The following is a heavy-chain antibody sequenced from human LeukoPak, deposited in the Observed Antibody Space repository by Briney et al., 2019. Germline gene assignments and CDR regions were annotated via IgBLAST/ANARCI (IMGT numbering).Heavy chain of an antibody. D-gene: IGHD4-17*01. J-gene: IGHJ5*02. V-gene: IGHV4-30-2*01. CDR3: ARAGDYGDTNWFDP. Sequence: SQTLSLTCAVSGGSISSGGYSWRWIRQPPGKGLEWIGYIYHSGSTYYNPSLKSRVTISVDRSKNQFSLKLSSVTAADTAVYYCARAGDYGDTNWFDPWGQGTLVTVSS. CDR2: IYHSGST. CDR1: GGSISSGGYS.